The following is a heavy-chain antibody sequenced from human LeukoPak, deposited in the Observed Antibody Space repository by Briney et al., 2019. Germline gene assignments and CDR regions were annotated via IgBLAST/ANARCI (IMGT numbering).Heavy chain of an antibody. CDR2: ISFDKTTK. CDR3: ARDKFLSVAGIFDY. D-gene: IGHD6-19*01. CDR1: GFAFGRYA. Sequence: GRSLRLSCAASGFAFGRYAMHWVRQPPGKGLEWVAVISFDKTTKDYGDSVKGRFTISRDNSKNTLYLQMNSLRAEDTAVYYCARDKFLSVAGIFDYWGQGTLVTVSS. V-gene: IGHV3-30*03. J-gene: IGHJ4*02.